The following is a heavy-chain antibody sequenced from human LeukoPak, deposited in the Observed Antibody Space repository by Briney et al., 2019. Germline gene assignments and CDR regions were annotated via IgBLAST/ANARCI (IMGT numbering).Heavy chain of an antibody. CDR3: ARLGGGYNYLTY. CDR2: ISGSGGST. D-gene: IGHD5-24*01. Sequence: PGGSLRLSCAASGFTFSSYAMSWVRQAPGKGLEWVSAISGSGGSTYYADSVKGRFTISRDNSKNTLYLQMNSLKASDTAMYYCARLGGGYNYLTYWGQGTLVTVSS. CDR1: GFTFSSYA. J-gene: IGHJ4*02. V-gene: IGHV3-23*01.